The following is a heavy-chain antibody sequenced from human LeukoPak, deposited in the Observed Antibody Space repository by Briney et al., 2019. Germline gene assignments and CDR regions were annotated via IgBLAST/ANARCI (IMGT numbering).Heavy chain of an antibody. J-gene: IGHJ3*02. CDR3: AGYHYDSMGQDAFDI. D-gene: IGHD3-22*01. Sequence: SETLSLTCTVSGGSISSSSYYWGWIRQPPGKGLEWIGSIYYSGSTYYNPSLKSRVTISVDTSKNQFSLKLSSVTAADTAVYYCAGYHYDSMGQDAFDIWGQGTMVTVSS. V-gene: IGHV4-39*07. CDR2: IYYSGST. CDR1: GGSISSSSYY.